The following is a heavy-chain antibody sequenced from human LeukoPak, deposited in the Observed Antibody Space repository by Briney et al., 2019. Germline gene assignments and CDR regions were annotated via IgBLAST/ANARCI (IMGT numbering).Heavy chain of an antibody. CDR1: AGSVSNGNYY. Sequence: SETLSLTCTVSAGSVSNGNYYWSWLRQPPGKALEWIGYIYYTGTTYYIPSLEGRVTISVDTSKNQFSVKLNSVTAADTAVYYCASGYRSLLYWGQGTLVTVSS. CDR2: IYYTGTT. V-gene: IGHV4-61*01. J-gene: IGHJ4*02. CDR3: ASGYRSLLY. D-gene: IGHD1-1*01.